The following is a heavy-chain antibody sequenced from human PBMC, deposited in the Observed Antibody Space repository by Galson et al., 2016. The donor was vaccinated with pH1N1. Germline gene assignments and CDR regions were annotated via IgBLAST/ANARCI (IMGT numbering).Heavy chain of an antibody. V-gene: IGHV6-1*01. CDR2: TYYRSKWYN. D-gene: IGHD3-3*01. J-gene: IGHJ3*02. CDR1: GDSVSSNSAT. Sequence: CAISGDSVSSNSATWNWIRQSPSRGLEWLGRTYYRSKWYNDYAESVKSRIIISPDTSKNQLSLQLNSVTPADTAVYYCARGVIDYDFWSGYQDHAAFDIWGQGTIVIVSS. CDR3: ARGVIDYDFWSGYQDHAAFDI.